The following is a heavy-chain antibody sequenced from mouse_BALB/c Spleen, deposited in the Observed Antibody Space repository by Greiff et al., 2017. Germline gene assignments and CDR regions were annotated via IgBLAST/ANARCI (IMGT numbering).Heavy chain of an antibody. D-gene: IGHD1-1*01. J-gene: IGHJ2*01. V-gene: IGHV5-6-5*01. CDR2: ISSGGST. CDR1: GFTFSSYA. CDR3: ATSTVVATVDY. Sequence: EVQLVESGGGLVKPGGSLKLSCAASGFTFSSYAMSWVRQTPEKRLEWVASISSGGSTYYPDSVKGRFTISRDNARNILYLQMSSLRSEDTAMYYCATSTVVATVDYWGQGTTLTVSS.